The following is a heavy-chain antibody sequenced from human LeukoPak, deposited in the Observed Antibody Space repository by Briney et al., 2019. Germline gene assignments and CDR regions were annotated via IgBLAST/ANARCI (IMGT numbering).Heavy chain of an antibody. Sequence: PGGSQRLSCAASGFTFSSYAMSWVRQAPGKGLEWVSVIYSGGSTYYADSVKGRFTISRHNSKNTLYLQMNSLRAEDTAVYYCARSKRYCTNGVCRKEQIATLVYWGQGTLVTVSS. CDR3: ARSKRYCTNGVCRKEQIATLVY. CDR2: IYSGGST. D-gene: IGHD2-8*01. J-gene: IGHJ4*02. CDR1: GFTFSSYA. V-gene: IGHV3-53*04.